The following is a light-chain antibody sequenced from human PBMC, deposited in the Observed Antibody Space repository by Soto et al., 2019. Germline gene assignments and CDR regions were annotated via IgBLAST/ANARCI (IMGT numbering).Light chain of an antibody. V-gene: IGKV3-11*01. CDR3: QQRSNWS. Sequence: EIVLTQSPATLSLSPGERATLSCRASQSVNSYLAWYQQKPGQAPRLLIYDASNRATGIPARFSGSGSGTDFTLTISSLEPEDFAVYYCQQRSNWSFGGGTKVEIK. J-gene: IGKJ4*01. CDR1: QSVNSY. CDR2: DAS.